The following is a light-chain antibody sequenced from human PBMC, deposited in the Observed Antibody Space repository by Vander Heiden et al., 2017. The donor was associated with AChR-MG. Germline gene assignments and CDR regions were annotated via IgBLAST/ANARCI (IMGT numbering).Light chain of an antibody. CDR2: EGS. J-gene: IGLJ3*02. CDR3: CSYAGSGTWV. V-gene: IGLV2-23*01. Sequence: QSALTQPASVSGSPGHSITIPCTGTSSDVGSYNLVSWYQQHPGKAPKLMIYEGSKRPSGVSNRFSGSKSGNTASLTISGLQAEDEADDYCCSYAGSGTWVFGGGTKLTVL. CDR1: SSDVGSYNL.